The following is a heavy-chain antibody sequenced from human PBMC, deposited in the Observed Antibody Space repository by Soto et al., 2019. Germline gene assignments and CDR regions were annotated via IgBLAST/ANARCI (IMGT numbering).Heavy chain of an antibody. CDR2: ISAYNGNT. D-gene: IGHD2-21*01. V-gene: IGHV1-18*01. CDR1: GYTFTSYG. J-gene: IGHJ4*02. Sequence: QVQLVQSGAEVKKPGASVKVSCKASGYTFTSYGISWVRQAPGQGLEWMGWISAYNGNTNYAQKLQDRVTKTTDNSTSRGYMELRSLRSDDTAVYYCARDAPSNVGPQNIYYFDYWGQGTLVTVSS. CDR3: ARDAPSNVGPQNIYYFDY.